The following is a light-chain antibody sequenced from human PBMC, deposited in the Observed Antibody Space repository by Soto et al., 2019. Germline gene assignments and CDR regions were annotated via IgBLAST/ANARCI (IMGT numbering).Light chain of an antibody. CDR3: QSYDATNQV. J-gene: IGLJ3*02. V-gene: IGLV6-57*01. CDR2: EDN. CDR1: SGSIASNY. Sequence: NFMLTQPHSVSESPGKTVIISCTRSSGSIASNYVQWYQQRPGSSPTTVIYEDNQRPSVVPDRFSGSIDSSSNSASLTISGLETEDEADSFCQSYDATNQVFGGGTKVTVL.